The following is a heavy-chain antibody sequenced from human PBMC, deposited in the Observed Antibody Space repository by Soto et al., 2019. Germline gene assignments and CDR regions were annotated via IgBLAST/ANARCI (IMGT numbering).Heavy chain of an antibody. Sequence: LRLSCVASGFVFEVYWMHWVRQVPGKGLEWVSRISDDGARIDYADSVRGRFAISRDNAKNALYLQMNALRGEDTAVYFCTRGPRPSSIGTGAVWGRGVLVTVSS. CDR1: GFVFEVYW. CDR2: ISDDGARI. CDR3: TRGPRPSSIGTGAV. J-gene: IGHJ4*02. V-gene: IGHV3-74*01. D-gene: IGHD2-2*01.